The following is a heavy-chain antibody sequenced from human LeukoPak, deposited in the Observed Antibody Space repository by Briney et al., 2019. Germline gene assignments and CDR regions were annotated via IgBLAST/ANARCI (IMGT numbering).Heavy chain of an antibody. CDR3: ARDSWGAAAGPQPFDY. V-gene: IGHV4-39*07. CDR2: IYTSGST. D-gene: IGHD6-13*01. CDR1: GGSISSSSYY. Sequence: PSETLSLTCTVSGGSISSSSYYWGWIRQPPGKGLEWIGRIYTSGSTNYNPSLKSRVTMSVDTSKNQFSLKLSSVTAADTAVYYCARDSWGAAAGPQPFDYWGQGTLVTVSS. J-gene: IGHJ4*02.